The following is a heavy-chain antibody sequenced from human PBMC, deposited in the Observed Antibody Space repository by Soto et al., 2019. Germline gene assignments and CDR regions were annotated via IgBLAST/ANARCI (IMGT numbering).Heavy chain of an antibody. CDR2: FDPEDGET. Sequence: QVQLVQSGAEVKKPGASVKVSCKVSGHTLTELSMHWVRQAPGKGLEWMGGFDPEDGETIYAQKFQGRVTMTEDTSTDTAYMELSSLRSEDTAVYYCATGAIVGATGNYYYGMDVWGQGTTVTVSS. CDR3: ATGAIVGATGNYYYGMDV. J-gene: IGHJ6*02. V-gene: IGHV1-24*01. CDR1: GHTLTELS. D-gene: IGHD1-26*01.